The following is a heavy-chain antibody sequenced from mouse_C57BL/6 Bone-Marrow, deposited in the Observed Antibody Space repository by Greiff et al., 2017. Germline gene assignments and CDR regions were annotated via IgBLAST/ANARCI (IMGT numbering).Heavy chain of an antibody. J-gene: IGHJ3*01. CDR1: GYAFSSYW. V-gene: IGHV1-80*01. Sequence: QVQLQQSVAELVKPGASVKISCKASGYAFSSYWMNWVKQRPGKGLEWIGQIYPGDGDTNYNGKFKGNATLTADKSSSTAYMQHSSLTSEDSAVYFCARSEAPYFGLAYWGQGTLVTGSA. CDR2: IYPGDGDT. CDR3: ARSEAPYFGLAY. D-gene: IGHD2-10*01.